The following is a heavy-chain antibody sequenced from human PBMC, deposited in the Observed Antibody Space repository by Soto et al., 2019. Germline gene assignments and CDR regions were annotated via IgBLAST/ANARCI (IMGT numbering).Heavy chain of an antibody. J-gene: IGHJ4*02. V-gene: IGHV3-9*01. CDR2: ISWNSGSI. CDR1: GFTFDDYA. D-gene: IGHD4-17*01. CDR3: AKETTVVTPFDY. Sequence: GGSLRLSCAASGFTFDDYAMHWVRQAPGKGLEWVSGISWNSGSIGYADSVKGRFTISRDNAKNSLYLQMNSLRAEDTALYYCAKETTVVTPFDYWGQGTMVTVYS.